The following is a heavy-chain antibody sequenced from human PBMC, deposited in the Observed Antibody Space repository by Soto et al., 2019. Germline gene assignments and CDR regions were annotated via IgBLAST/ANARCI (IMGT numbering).Heavy chain of an antibody. J-gene: IGHJ4*02. CDR2: IATGNGNT. Sequence: GASVKVSCKASGSTFTGYAINWIRQAPGQRLEWMGWIATGNGNTKFSLKFQGRVTITRDTSATTAYMELTSLRSEDTAVYYCAKGSRMWTPDYWGQGTLVTVSS. D-gene: IGHD2-21*01. V-gene: IGHV1-3*04. CDR1: GSTFTGYA. CDR3: AKGSRMWTPDY.